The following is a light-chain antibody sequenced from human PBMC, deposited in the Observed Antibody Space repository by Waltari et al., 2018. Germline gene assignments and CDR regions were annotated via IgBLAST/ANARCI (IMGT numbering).Light chain of an antibody. J-gene: IGKJ1*01. V-gene: IGKV3-15*01. CDR1: QSIGSS. CDR2: HAS. CDR3: QQYNNWPPGT. Sequence: TVVTQSPVTLSVSPGERATLSSRTTQSIGSSFAWYQQKPGQAPRLLIYHASTRATGIPARFSGSGSETEFTLTISSLQSEDFAVYYCQQYNNWPPGTFGQGTKVEV.